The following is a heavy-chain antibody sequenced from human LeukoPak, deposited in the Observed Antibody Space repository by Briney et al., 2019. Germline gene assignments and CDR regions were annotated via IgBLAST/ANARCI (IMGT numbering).Heavy chain of an antibody. CDR1: GFTFSNYA. CDR3: ARAGYCSSTSCYRPPDY. Sequence: TGGSLRLSCAASGFTFSNYAMHWVRQAPGKGLEWVAVISYDGTNKYYADSVKGRFTMSRDNSENTLYLQMNSLRAEDTAVYYCARAGYCSSTSCYRPPDYWGQGTLVTVSS. J-gene: IGHJ4*02. CDR2: ISYDGTNK. D-gene: IGHD2-2*01. V-gene: IGHV3-30-3*01.